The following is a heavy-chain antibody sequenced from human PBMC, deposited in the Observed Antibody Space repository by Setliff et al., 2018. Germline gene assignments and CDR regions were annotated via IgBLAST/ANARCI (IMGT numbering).Heavy chain of an antibody. V-gene: IGHV4-59*08. Sequence: PSETLSLTCTVSGGSISGASIRSYYWSWIRQPPGKGLEFIGYVYYSGTTNYNPSLKGRATLSIDASKRQFSLKLTSVTAADTAVYYCARMSGFQYMDVWGKGTTVTVSS. CDR2: VYYSGTT. J-gene: IGHJ6*03. CDR3: ARMSGFQYMDV. CDR1: GGSISGASIRSYY. D-gene: IGHD3-3*01.